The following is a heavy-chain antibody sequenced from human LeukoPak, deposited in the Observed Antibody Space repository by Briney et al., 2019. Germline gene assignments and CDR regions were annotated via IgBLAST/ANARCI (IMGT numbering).Heavy chain of an antibody. CDR1: GFTFNNYT. CDR2: ISRSGGST. J-gene: IGHJ3*02. D-gene: IGHD6-13*01. Sequence: PGGSLRLSCAASGFTFNNYTMSWVRQAPGKGLEWVSTISRSGGSTYYADSVKGRFTISRDNSKNTLYLQMNSLRAEDTAVYYCAKDGAAGTRHPAFDIWGQGTMVSVSS. CDR3: AKDGAAGTRHPAFDI. V-gene: IGHV3-23*01.